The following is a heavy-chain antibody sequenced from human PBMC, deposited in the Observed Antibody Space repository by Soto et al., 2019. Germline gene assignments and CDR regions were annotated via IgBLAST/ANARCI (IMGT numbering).Heavy chain of an antibody. J-gene: IGHJ4*02. Sequence: GGSLRLSCAASGFTFSSYWMSWVRQAPGKGLEWVANIKQDGSEKYYVDSVKGRFTISRDNAKNSLYLQMNSLRAEDTAVYYCARDHERDYDFWSGYYSSSRPTDWGQGTLVTVSS. CDR3: ARDHERDYDFWSGYYSSSRPTD. CDR2: IKQDGSEK. CDR1: GFTFSSYW. D-gene: IGHD3-3*01. V-gene: IGHV3-7*05.